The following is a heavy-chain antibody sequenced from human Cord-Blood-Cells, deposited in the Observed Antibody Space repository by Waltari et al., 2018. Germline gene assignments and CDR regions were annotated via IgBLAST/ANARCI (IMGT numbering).Heavy chain of an antibody. V-gene: IGHV3-21*01. CDR2: ISSSSSYI. CDR1: GFTSGRYS. J-gene: IGHJ6*02. Sequence: EVQLVESGGGLVKPGGSLRLSCPSSGFTSGRYSMNWVRQAPGKGLEWVSSISSSSSYIYYADSVKGRFTISRDNAKNSLYLQMNSLRAEDTAVYYCARDLYYYYGMDVWGQGTTVTVSS. CDR3: ARDLYYYYGMDV.